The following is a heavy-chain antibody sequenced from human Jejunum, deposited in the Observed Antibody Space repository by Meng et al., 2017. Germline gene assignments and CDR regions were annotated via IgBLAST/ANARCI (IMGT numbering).Heavy chain of an antibody. Sequence: QLQLQGWDAGPLMPFAPQAFTCVVSGGSFSSYYWSRIRQPPGKGLEWIGKISQSEDTKYNPSLMRRVTISADTSKNQFSLKLTSVTAADTAVYYCAKNTWCDPWGQGTLVTVSS. CDR2: ISQSEDT. CDR1: GGSFSSYY. CDR3: AKNTWCDP. J-gene: IGHJ5*02. V-gene: IGHV4-34*01.